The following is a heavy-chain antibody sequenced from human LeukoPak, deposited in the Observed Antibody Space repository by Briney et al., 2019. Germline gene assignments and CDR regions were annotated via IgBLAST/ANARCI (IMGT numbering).Heavy chain of an antibody. D-gene: IGHD6-19*01. J-gene: IGHJ4*02. CDR3: AKDLRGIAVAELFDY. CDR2: ISYDGSNK. CDR1: GFTFSSYG. Sequence: GGSLRLSCAASGFTFSSYGMHWVRQAPGKGLEWVAVISYDGSNKYYTDSVKGRFTISRDKSRNTLYLQMNGLRAEDTAVYYCAKDLRGIAVAELFDYWVRGALVTVSP. V-gene: IGHV3-30*18.